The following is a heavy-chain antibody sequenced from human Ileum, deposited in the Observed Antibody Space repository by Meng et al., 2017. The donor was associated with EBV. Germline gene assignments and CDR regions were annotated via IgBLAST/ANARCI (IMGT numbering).Heavy chain of an antibody. V-gene: IGHV2-5*02. Sequence: QTTLTEAVPTVGKPPETPTLSCTFAWFSPSTSGVGVGWIRQPPEKVPECLAISYWDNDRRYNPSLKTRLAISKDTSKNQVVLTMTNMGPVDTAIYYCAHRLSGSTWDGGYFDYWGQGILVTVSS. CDR3: AHRLSGSTWDGGYFDY. CDR1: WFSPSTSGVG. J-gene: IGHJ4*02. CDR2: SYWDNDR. D-gene: IGHD6-13*01.